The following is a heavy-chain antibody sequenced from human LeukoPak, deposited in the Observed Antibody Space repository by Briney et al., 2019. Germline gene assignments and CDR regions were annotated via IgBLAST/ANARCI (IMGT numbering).Heavy chain of an antibody. J-gene: IGHJ4*02. Sequence: GGSLSLSWAASGFTFCSYAMHWVRQAPGKGLEWVAVISYDGSNKYYADSVKGRFTISRDNSKNTLYLQMNSLRAEDTAVYYCASSADYGELYFFDYWGQGTLVTVSS. CDR1: GFTFCSYA. CDR3: ASSADYGELYFFDY. CDR2: ISYDGSNK. D-gene: IGHD4-17*01. V-gene: IGHV3-30-3*01.